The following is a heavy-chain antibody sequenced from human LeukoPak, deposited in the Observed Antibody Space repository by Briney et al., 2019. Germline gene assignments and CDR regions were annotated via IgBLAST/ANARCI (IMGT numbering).Heavy chain of an antibody. D-gene: IGHD1-26*01. V-gene: IGHV4-38-2*02. CDR2: IHHSGST. Sequence: PSETLSLTCSVSGYSISSGSYWGWIRQPPGKGLEWIGSIHHSGSTFYNPSLKSRVTISVDTSKNQFSLKLSSVTAADTAVYYCARKSIHSGRVTWFDPWGQGTLVTVSS. CDR1: GYSISSGSY. CDR3: ARKSIHSGRVTWFDP. J-gene: IGHJ5*02.